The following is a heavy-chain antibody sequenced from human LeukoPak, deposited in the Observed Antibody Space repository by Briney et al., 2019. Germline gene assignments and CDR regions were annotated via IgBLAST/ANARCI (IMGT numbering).Heavy chain of an antibody. D-gene: IGHD5-18*01. Sequence: PSETLSLTCTVSGGSISSGDYYWSWIRQPPGKGLEWIGYIYYSGSTYYNPYLKSRVTISVDTSKNQFSLKLSSVTAADTAVYYCAREVGYSFRSETDYWGQGTLVTVSS. CDR1: GGSISSGDYY. J-gene: IGHJ4*02. CDR3: AREVGYSFRSETDY. CDR2: IYYSGST. V-gene: IGHV4-30-4*01.